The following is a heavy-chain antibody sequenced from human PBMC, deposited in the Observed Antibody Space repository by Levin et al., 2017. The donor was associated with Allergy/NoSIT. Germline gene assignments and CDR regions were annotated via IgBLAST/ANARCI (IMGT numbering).Heavy chain of an antibody. CDR3: AKDAVGY. CDR1: GFIFGESA. D-gene: IGHD1-26*01. J-gene: IGHJ4*02. CDR2: ISWNGNII. V-gene: IGHV3-9*01. Sequence: GGSLRLSCTVSGFIFGESAMHWVRQVPGKGLEWVSGISWNGNIIAYRDSVKGRFTISRDNAKRILYLQMNSLRPNDTGIYYCAKDAVGYWGQGTLVTVSS.